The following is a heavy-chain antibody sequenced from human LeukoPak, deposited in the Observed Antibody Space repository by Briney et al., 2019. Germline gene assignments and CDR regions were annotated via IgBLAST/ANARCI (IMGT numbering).Heavy chain of an antibody. CDR3: ARYSYGSSDY. CDR2: IYYSGST. Sequence: SETLSLTCTVSGGSISSYYWSWIRQPPGKGLEWIGYIYYSGSTYYNPSLKSRVTISVDTSKNQFSLKLSSVTAADTAVYYCARYSYGSSDYWGQGTLVTVSS. V-gene: IGHV4-59*01. J-gene: IGHJ4*02. D-gene: IGHD5-18*01. CDR1: GGSISSYY.